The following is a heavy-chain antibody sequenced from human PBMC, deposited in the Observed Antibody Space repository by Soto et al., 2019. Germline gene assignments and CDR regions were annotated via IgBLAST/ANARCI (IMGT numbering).Heavy chain of an antibody. J-gene: IGHJ4*02. CDR3: AKHGGSGYYYTDFGY. D-gene: IGHD3-22*01. V-gene: IGHV3-23*01. CDR2: ISGGGGST. Sequence: EVQLLESGGGLVQPGGSLRVSCAASGFTFSSNAMSWVRQAPGKGLELVSSISGGGGSTDYADSVEGRFTISRDNSKNTLYLQMNSLRAEDTAIYYCAKHGGSGYYYTDFGYWGQGTLVTVSS. CDR1: GFTFSSNA.